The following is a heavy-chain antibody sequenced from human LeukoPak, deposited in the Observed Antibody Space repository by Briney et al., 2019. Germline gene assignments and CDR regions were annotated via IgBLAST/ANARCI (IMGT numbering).Heavy chain of an antibody. Sequence: PGESLRLSCAASGFTFSDSGMHWVRQSPDKRLEWLAAISYDGRNSYYADSVKGRLIISRDNSKNTLFLQMNSLRSEDTALYYCAKVGPGYTFNFFYMDVWGKGTTVTVSS. CDR2: ISYDGRNS. D-gene: IGHD5-18*01. J-gene: IGHJ6*03. CDR3: AKVGPGYTFNFFYMDV. V-gene: IGHV3-30*18. CDR1: GFTFSDSG.